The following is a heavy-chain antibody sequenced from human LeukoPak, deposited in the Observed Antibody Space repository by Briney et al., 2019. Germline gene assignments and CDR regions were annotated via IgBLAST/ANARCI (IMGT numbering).Heavy chain of an antibody. J-gene: IGHJ4*02. CDR3: ARDYHDSTGYYYF. CDR2: ISSSGGTI. V-gene: IGHV3-48*01. Sequence: GGSLRLSCAASGFTFSSYSMNWVRQAPGKGLEWVSYISSSGGTIKYPDSVKGRFTVSRDNAENSLFLQMNSLRAEDTAVYYCARDYHDSTGYYYFWGQGTLVTVSS. CDR1: GFTFSSYS. D-gene: IGHD3-22*01.